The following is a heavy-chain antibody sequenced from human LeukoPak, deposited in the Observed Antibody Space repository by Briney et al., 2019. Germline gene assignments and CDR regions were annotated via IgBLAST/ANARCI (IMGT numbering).Heavy chain of an antibody. Sequence: SETLSLTCTVSGGSISSYYWSWIRQPPGKGLEWIGYIYNSGSTNYNPSLKSRVTISVDTSKKQFSLKLSSVTAADTAVYYCARAYCSGGSCPYYMDVWGKGTTVTVSS. V-gene: IGHV4-59*12. CDR2: IYNSGST. CDR1: GGSISSYY. J-gene: IGHJ6*03. D-gene: IGHD2-15*01. CDR3: ARAYCSGGSCPYYMDV.